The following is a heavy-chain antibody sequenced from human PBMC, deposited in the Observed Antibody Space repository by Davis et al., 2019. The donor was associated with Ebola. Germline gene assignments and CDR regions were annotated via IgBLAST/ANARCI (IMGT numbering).Heavy chain of an antibody. J-gene: IGHJ6*02. CDR2: ISSDGSEQ. D-gene: IGHD3-9*01. CDR1: GMTFSSYG. Sequence: GGSLRLSCVVSGMTFSSYGMHWVRQAPGKGLEWVAVISSDGSEQYYGDSVKGRLTISRDNSKNTVSLQMNSLRGEDTAVYFCAKSRVKIRYFDYDGMDVWGQGTTVTVSS. V-gene: IGHV3-30*18. CDR3: AKSRVKIRYFDYDGMDV.